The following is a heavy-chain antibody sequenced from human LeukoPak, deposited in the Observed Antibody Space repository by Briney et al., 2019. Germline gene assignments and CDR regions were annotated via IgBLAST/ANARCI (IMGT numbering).Heavy chain of an antibody. V-gene: IGHV1-69*13. CDR3: ARDEGRDFWSGYSQIVGAFDI. CDR1: GGTFSSYA. CDR2: IIPIFGTA. J-gene: IGHJ3*02. D-gene: IGHD3-3*01. Sequence: GASVKVSCTASGGTFSSYAISWVRQAPGQGLEWMGGIIPIFGTANYAQKFQGRVTITADESTSTAYMELSSLRSEDTAVYYCARDEGRDFWSGYSQIVGAFDIWGQGTMVTVSS.